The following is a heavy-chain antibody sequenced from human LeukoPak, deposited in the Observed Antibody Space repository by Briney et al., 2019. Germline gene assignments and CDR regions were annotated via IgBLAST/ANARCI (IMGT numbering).Heavy chain of an antibody. CDR2: ISPSGDIK. CDR1: GFTFSRHG. J-gene: IGHJ3*02. CDR3: AKDDIVVVVAAPLDAFDI. D-gene: IGHD2-15*01. Sequence: GGTLRLSCVASGFTFSRHGMNWVRQAPGKGLEWVSGISPSGDIKYYVDSVKGRFTVSRDNSKNTLYLQINSLRDEDTAVYYCAKDDIVVVVAAPLDAFDIWGQGTMVTVSS. V-gene: IGHV3-23*01.